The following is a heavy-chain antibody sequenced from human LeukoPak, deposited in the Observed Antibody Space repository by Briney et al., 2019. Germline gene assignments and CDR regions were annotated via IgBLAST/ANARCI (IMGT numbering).Heavy chain of an antibody. D-gene: IGHD6-13*01. CDR3: ARGKVYSSSWYWFDP. Sequence: ASVKVSCKASGYTFTGYYMHWVRQAPGQGLEWMGWINPNSGGTNYAQKFQGRVTITRDTSISTAYMELSRLRSDDTAVYYCARGKVYSSSWYWFDPWGQGTLVTVSS. V-gene: IGHV1-2*02. CDR1: GYTFTGYY. J-gene: IGHJ5*02. CDR2: INPNSGGT.